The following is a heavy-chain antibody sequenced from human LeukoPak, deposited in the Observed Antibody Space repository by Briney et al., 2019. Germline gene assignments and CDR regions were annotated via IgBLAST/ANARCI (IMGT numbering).Heavy chain of an antibody. D-gene: IGHD3-22*01. V-gene: IGHV1-18*01. J-gene: IGHJ3*02. CDR2: ISAYNGNT. CDR3: ARQGYYYDSSGYYYRDAFDI. Sequence: ASVKVSCKASGYTFTSYGISWVRQAPGQGLEWMGWISAYNGNTNYAQKLQGRVTMTRDTSTSTAYMELRSLRSDDTAVYYCARQGYYYDSSGYYYRDAFDIWGQGTMVTVSS. CDR1: GYTFTSYG.